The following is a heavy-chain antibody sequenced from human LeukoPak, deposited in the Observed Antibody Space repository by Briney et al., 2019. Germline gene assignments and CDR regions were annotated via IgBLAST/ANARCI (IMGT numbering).Heavy chain of an antibody. V-gene: IGHV3-23*01. CDR2: ISGSGGST. Sequence: PGGSLRLSCAASGFTFSSYAMSWVRQAPGQGLEWVSAISGSGGSTYYADSVKGRFTISRDNAKNSLYLQMNSLRAEDTAVYYCARDRYYDILTGYHYFDYWGQGTLVTVSS. D-gene: IGHD3-9*01. CDR1: GFTFSSYA. J-gene: IGHJ4*02. CDR3: ARDRYYDILTGYHYFDY.